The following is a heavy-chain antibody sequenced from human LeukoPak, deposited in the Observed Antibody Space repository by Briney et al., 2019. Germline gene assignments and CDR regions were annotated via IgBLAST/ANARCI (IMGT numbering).Heavy chain of an antibody. J-gene: IGHJ4*02. CDR1: GYTFTSYD. V-gene: IGHV1-18*01. CDR3: ARDQMFVATEDY. D-gene: IGHD5-12*01. CDR2: ISAYNGNT. Sequence: HWASVKVSCKASGYTFTSYDINWVRQATGQGLEWMGWISAYNGNTNYAQKLQGRVTMTTDTSTSTAYMELRGLRSDDTAVYYCARDQMFVATEDYWGQGTLVTVSS.